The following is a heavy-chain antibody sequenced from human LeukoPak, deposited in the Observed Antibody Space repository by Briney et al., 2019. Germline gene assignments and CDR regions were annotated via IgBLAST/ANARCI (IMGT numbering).Heavy chain of an antibody. Sequence: SETLSLTCAVSGVSISSSTYYWGWIRQPPGKGLEWIGSIYYSGSTYYNPSLKSRVTISVDTSKNQFSLKLNSVTAADTAVYYCARHVLAAAGLDYWGQGTLVTVSS. D-gene: IGHD6-13*01. CDR3: ARHVLAAAGLDY. V-gene: IGHV4-39*01. CDR1: GVSISSSTYY. CDR2: IYYSGST. J-gene: IGHJ4*02.